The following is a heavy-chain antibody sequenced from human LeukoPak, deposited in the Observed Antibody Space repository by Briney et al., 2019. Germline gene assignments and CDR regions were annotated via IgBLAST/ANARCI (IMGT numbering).Heavy chain of an antibody. Sequence: GGSLRLSCAASGFTFSDYYMSWIRQAPGKGLEWVSYISSSSSYTNYADSVKGRFTISRDNAKNSLYLQMNSLRAEDTAVYYCARDKAATPPFDYWGQGTLVTVSS. CDR3: ARDKAATPPFDY. CDR2: ISSSSSYT. D-gene: IGHD2-15*01. CDR1: GFTFSDYY. V-gene: IGHV3-11*06. J-gene: IGHJ4*02.